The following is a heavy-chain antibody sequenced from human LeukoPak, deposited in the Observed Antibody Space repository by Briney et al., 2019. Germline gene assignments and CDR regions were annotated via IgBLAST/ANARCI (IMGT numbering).Heavy chain of an antibody. Sequence: GWSLRLSCEASGFTFTTYSMTWVRQAPGKGLEWVSIISSGSSAIFSADALKGRFTISRDDAKNLLYLDMNSLRAEDTAVYYCARGHTAVTRHFDFWGQGTLVTVSS. D-gene: IGHD4-17*01. CDR2: ISSGSSAI. J-gene: IGHJ4*02. CDR1: GFTFTTYS. CDR3: ARGHTAVTRHFDF. V-gene: IGHV3-21*01.